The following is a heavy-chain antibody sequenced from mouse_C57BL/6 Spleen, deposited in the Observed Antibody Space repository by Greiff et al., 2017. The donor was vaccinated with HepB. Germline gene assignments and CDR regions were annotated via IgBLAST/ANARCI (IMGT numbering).Heavy chain of an antibody. D-gene: IGHD2-1*01. J-gene: IGHJ2*01. CDR1: GFTFTDYY. V-gene: IGHV7-3*01. CDR3: ARYFGNRFDY. CDR2: IRNKANGYTT. Sequence: EVQGVESGGGLVQPGGSLSLSCAASGFTFTDYYMSWVRQPPGKALEWLGFIRNKANGYTTEYSASVKSRFTISRDNSQSILYLQMNALRAEDSATDYCARYFGNRFDYWGQGTTLTVSS.